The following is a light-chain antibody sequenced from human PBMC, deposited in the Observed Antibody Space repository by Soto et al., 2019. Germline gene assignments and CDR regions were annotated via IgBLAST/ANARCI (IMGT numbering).Light chain of an antibody. CDR2: GAS. CDR3: QQYGSSLSIT. V-gene: IGKV3-20*01. CDR1: QSVSSNY. Sequence: EIVLTQSPGTLSLSPVERATLSCRASQSVSSNYFAWYQQKPGQAPRLLIHGASRRATGIPDRFSGSGSGTDFTLTISRLEPEDFAVYYCQQYGSSLSITFGQGTRLEIK. J-gene: IGKJ5*01.